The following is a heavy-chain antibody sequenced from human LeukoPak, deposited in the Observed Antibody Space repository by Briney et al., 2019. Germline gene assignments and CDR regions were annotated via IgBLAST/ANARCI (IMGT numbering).Heavy chain of an antibody. D-gene: IGHD3-3*01. Sequence: GGSLRLSCAASGFTFSNYGMHWVRQAPGKGLEWVAFVRSDGDIKYYADSVKGRFTISRDNAKNSLYLQMNNLRPEDTAVYYCAREIFWSGYFSNLHFDYWGQGTLVTVSS. CDR3: AREIFWSGYFSNLHFDY. CDR1: GFTFSNYG. CDR2: VRSDGDIK. J-gene: IGHJ4*02. V-gene: IGHV3-30*02.